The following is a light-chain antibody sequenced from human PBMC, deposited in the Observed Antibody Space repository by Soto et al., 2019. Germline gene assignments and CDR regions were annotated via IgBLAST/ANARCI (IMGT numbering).Light chain of an antibody. Sequence: QPVLTQPPSVSGAPGQRVTISCTGSSSNIGAGYDVHWYQQLPGTAHKLLIYGNSNRPSGVPDRFSGSKSGTSASLAITGLQAEDEADYYCQSYDSSLSGWVFGGGTKLTVL. J-gene: IGLJ3*02. CDR3: QSYDSSLSGWV. CDR2: GNS. V-gene: IGLV1-40*01. CDR1: SSNIGAGYD.